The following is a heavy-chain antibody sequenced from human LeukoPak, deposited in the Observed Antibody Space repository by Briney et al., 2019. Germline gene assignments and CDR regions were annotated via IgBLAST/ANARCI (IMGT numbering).Heavy chain of an antibody. CDR2: MTPNSGNT. CDR3: ARETSFGLEI. D-gene: IGHD3/OR15-3a*01. Sequence: AASVTVSCKASGYTFTSYDIHWVRQATGQGVAWVGWMTPNSGNTGYAQKFQGRVTTTSSTSISTAYMELSSLRSEDTAVYYCARETSFGLEIWGQGTMVTASS. V-gene: IGHV1-8*01. CDR1: GYTFTSYD. J-gene: IGHJ3*02.